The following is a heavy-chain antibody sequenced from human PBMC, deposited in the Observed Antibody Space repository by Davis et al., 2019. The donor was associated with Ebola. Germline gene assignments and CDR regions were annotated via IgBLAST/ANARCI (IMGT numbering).Heavy chain of an antibody. CDR1: GGSFSGYY. CDR3: ARDPIAAAGTGFDY. Sequence: SETLSLTCAVYGGSFSGYYWSWIRQPPGKGLEWIGEINHSGSTNYNPSLKSRVTISVDTSKNQFSLKLSFVTAADTAVYYCARDPIAAAGTGFDYWGQGTLVTVSS. J-gene: IGHJ4*02. V-gene: IGHV4-34*01. D-gene: IGHD6-13*01. CDR2: INHSGST.